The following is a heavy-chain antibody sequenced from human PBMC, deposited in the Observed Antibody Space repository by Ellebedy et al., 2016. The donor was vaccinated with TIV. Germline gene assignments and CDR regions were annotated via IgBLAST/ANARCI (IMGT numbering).Heavy chain of an antibody. V-gene: IGHV1-8*02. CDR1: EYTFTNYY. CDR2: MNPNSGNT. Sequence: ASVKVSCKASEYTFTNYYMHWVRQATGQGLEWMGWMNPNSGNTGYARKFQGRVTMTRDTSISTAYMELSSLRSEDTAVYYCARPMYSSSWYVSDADNWFDPWGQGTLVTVSS. D-gene: IGHD6-13*01. J-gene: IGHJ5*02. CDR3: ARPMYSSSWYVSDADNWFDP.